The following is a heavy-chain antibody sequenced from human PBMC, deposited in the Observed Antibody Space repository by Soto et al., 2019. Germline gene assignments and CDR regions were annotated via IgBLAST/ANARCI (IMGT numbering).Heavy chain of an antibody. CDR1: GGSISSSSYY. V-gene: IGHV4-39*01. CDR3: ANMDTAMVSLYQAKRKSGSYYDY. J-gene: IGHJ4*02. CDR2: IYYSGST. Sequence: SETLSLTCTVSGGSISSSSYYWGWIRQPPGKGLEWIGSIYYSGSTYYNPSLKSRVTISVDTSKNQFSLKLGSVTAADTAVYYCANMDTAMVSLYQAKRKSGSYYDYWGQGTLVTVSS. D-gene: IGHD5-18*01.